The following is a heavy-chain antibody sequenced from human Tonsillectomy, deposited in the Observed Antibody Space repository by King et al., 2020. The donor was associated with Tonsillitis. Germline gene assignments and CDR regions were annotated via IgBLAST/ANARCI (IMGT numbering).Heavy chain of an antibody. CDR3: ARDNLGYFDL. CDR2: ISYDENTK. CDR1: GFTFNSHA. D-gene: IGHD7-27*01. J-gene: IGHJ2*01. Sequence: VQLVESGGGVVQPGRSLRLSCAASGFTFNSHAMNWVRQAPGRGMEWVALISYDENTKYYVDSAKGRFTISRDSSKNVLFLQMNSLRTEDTAFYYCARDNLGYFDLWGRGTLVTVSS. V-gene: IGHV3-30-3*01.